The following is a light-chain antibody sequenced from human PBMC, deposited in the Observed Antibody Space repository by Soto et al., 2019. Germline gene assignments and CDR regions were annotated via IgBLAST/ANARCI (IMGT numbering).Light chain of an antibody. V-gene: IGLV4-60*03. CDR3: ETWNSNPRV. J-gene: IGLJ3*02. Sequence: QSVLTQSSSASASLGSSVNLTCTLSSGHRSYIIAWHQQQPGKAPRFLMRLESSGSQNKGSGVPDRFSGSSSGAARYLTIPNPQSGEGADYYCETWNSNPRVFGGGTKLTVL. CDR1: SGHRSYI. CDR2: LESSGSQ.